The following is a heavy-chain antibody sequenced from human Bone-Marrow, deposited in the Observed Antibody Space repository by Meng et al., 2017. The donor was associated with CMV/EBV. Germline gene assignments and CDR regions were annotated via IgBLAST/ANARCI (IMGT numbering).Heavy chain of an antibody. Sequence: GESLKISCAASGFTVSSNYMNWVRQAPGKGLEWVSYISSSGSTIYYADSVKGRFTISRDNAKNSLYLQMNSLRAEDTAVYYCARLNYDFWSGYSDYWGHGTLVTVSS. V-gene: IGHV3-48*03. J-gene: IGHJ4*01. CDR2: ISSSGSTI. D-gene: IGHD3-3*01. CDR1: GFTVSSNY. CDR3: ARLNYDFWSGYSDY.